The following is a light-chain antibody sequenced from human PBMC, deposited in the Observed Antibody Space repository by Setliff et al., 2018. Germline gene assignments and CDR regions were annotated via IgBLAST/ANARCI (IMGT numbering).Light chain of an antibody. CDR1: SSDIGGTNY. J-gene: IGLJ1*01. CDR3: CSYTNRATDV. CDR2: AAS. Sequence: QSALTQPASVSGSLRQSITIACIGTSSDIGGTNYVSWYQQFPGEAPQLIVYAASDRPSGVSHRFSGSKSVNTASLTISGLQAEDEADYYCCSYTNRATDVFGTGTKVTVL. V-gene: IGLV2-14*03.